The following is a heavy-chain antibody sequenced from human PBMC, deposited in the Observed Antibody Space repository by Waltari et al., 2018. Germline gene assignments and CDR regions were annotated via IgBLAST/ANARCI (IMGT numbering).Heavy chain of an antibody. CDR2: INADNGNT. J-gene: IGHJ4*02. V-gene: IGHV1-3*01. D-gene: IGHD2-8*01. CDR3: ARAYCINGVCYSGYYFDY. Sequence: QVQLVQSGAAVKKPGASVKVSCKASGYTFTGYTIHWVRQAHGQGLEWMGWINADNGNTKYSQKFQCRVTITRDTSANTADMELSSLRSEDTAVYYCARAYCINGVCYSGYYFDYWGQGTLVTVSS. CDR1: GYTFTGYT.